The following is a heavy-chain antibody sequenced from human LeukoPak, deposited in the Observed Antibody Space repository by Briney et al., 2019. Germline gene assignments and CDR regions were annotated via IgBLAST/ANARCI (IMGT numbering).Heavy chain of an antibody. V-gene: IGHV4-59*01. CDR2: IYYSGST. CDR3: ARYHNTGLDY. D-gene: IGHD3-9*01. CDR1: GGSISSYY. J-gene: IGHJ4*02. Sequence: PSETLSLTCTVSGGSISSYYWSWIRQPPGKGLEWIGYIYYSGSTNYDPSLKSRVSISVDTSMNQFSLKLSSMTAADTAVYYCARYHNTGLDYWGQGSLVTVSS.